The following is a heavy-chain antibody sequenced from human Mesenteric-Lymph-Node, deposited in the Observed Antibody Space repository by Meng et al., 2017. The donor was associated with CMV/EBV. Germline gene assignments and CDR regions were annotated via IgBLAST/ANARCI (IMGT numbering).Heavy chain of an antibody. V-gene: IGHV1-18*01. CDR2: ISAYNGNT. CDR1: GYTFTSYG. J-gene: IGHJ4*02. Sequence: KASGYTFTSYGISWLRQAPEQGLEWMGWISAYNGNTNYAQKLQGRVTMTTNTSTSTAYMELRSLRSDDTAMYCGASGPGIAAAGDLDYWGQGTLVTVSS. CDR3: ASGPGIAAAGDLDY. D-gene: IGHD6-13*01.